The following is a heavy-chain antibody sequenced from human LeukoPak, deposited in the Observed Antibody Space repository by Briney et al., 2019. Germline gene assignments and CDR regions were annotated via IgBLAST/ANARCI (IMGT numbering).Heavy chain of an antibody. D-gene: IGHD5-12*01. CDR2: INHSGST. J-gene: IGHJ6*03. CDR1: GGSFSGYY. CDR3: ARLIVATTYYYYYYMDV. Sequence: SETLSLTCAVYGGSFSGYYWSWIRQPPGKGLEWIGEINHSGSTNYNPSLKSRVTISVDTSKNQFSLKLSSVTAADTAVYYCARLIVATTYYYYYYMDVWGKGTTVTISS. V-gene: IGHV4-34*01.